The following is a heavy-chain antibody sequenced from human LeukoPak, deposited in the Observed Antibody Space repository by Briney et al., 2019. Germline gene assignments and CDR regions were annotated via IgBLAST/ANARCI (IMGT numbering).Heavy chain of an antibody. J-gene: IGHJ4*02. CDR1: GFTFSSYA. V-gene: IGHV3-23*01. CDR3: AKQAVTAEYFVY. CDR2: ISGSGDYT. D-gene: IGHD6-19*01. Sequence: PGGSLRLSCAASGFTFSSYAMSWVRQAPGEGLEWVSAISGSGDYTYSADSVKGRFTISRDNSKNTLYLQMNSLRAEDTAVYYCAKQAVTAEYFVYWGQGTLVTVSS.